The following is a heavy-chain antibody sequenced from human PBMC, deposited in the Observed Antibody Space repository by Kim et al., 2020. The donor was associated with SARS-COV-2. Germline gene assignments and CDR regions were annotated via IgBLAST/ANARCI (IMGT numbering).Heavy chain of an antibody. CDR2: T. Sequence: TYYADSVKGRFTISRDNSKNTLYLQMNSLRAEDTAVYYCARGRVVGAFDIWGQGTMVTVSS. J-gene: IGHJ3*02. CDR3: ARGRVVGAFDI. V-gene: IGHV3-53*01. D-gene: IGHD2-15*01.